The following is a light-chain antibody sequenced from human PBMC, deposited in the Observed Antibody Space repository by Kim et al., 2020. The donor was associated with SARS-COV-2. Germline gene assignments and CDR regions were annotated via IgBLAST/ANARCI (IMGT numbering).Light chain of an antibody. CDR3: CSYAGTYTVI. CDR1: SSDVDAYEY. Sequence: GQAVTISCTGTSSDVDAYEYVSWYQQHPGKAPKLMIYDVSRRPSGVPDRFSGSKSGNTASLTVSGLQAEDEADYHCCSYAGTYTVIFGGGTQLTVL. CDR2: DVS. V-gene: IGLV2-11*03. J-gene: IGLJ2*01.